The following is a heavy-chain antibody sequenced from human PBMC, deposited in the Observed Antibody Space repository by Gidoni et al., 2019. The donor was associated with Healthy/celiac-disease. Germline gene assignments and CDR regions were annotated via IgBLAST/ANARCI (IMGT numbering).Heavy chain of an antibody. D-gene: IGHD4-17*01. J-gene: IGHJ4*02. Sequence: QVQLVESGGGVVQPGRSLRLSCAASGFTFSSYGMHWVRQAPGKGLEWVAVIWYDGSNKYYADSVKGRFTISRDNSKNTLYLQMNSLRAEDTAVYYCARDGYGDYGDYWGQGTLVTVSS. CDR1: GFTFSSYG. CDR3: ARDGYGDYGDY. V-gene: IGHV3-33*01. CDR2: IWYDGSNK.